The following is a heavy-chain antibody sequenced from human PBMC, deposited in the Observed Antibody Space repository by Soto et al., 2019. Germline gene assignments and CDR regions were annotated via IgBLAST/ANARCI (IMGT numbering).Heavy chain of an antibody. CDR1: GASITNFH. CDR3: AALYNKSAFFPS. CDR2: MYYSGTT. V-gene: IGHV4-59*01. D-gene: IGHD1-20*01. J-gene: IGHJ5*02. Sequence: SETLSLTCTVSGASITNFHWSWIRQPPGKGLEWIGQMYYSGTTNYNPSLESRVTTSIDTSKNQFSLRLSSVTAADTAAYYCAALYNKSAFFPSWGRGTPVTVSS.